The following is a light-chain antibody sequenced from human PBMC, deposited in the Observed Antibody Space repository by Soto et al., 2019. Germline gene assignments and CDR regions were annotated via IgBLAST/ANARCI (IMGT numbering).Light chain of an antibody. Sequence: DIQMTQSPSTLSASVGDRVTITCWASQSISSWLAWYQQKPGKAPKLLIYDASTLESGVPSRFSGSGSGTEFTLTISSLQPDDFATYYCQQYNSEPLTFGQGTKVEIK. CDR3: QQYNSEPLT. CDR2: DAS. CDR1: QSISSW. J-gene: IGKJ1*01. V-gene: IGKV1-5*01.